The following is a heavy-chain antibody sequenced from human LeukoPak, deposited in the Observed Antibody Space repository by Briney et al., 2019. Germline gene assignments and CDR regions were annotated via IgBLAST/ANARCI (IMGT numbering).Heavy chain of an antibody. CDR1: GFTFSSYW. Sequence: GGSLRLSCAASGFTFSSYWMHWVRQAPGKGLVWVSRITGDGSTTTYADSVTGRFTISRENAKNTQYLQMNRLGAEDTAVYYCARVSIGAWYLDLWGRGPLVTVCS. D-gene: IGHD4/OR15-4a*01. CDR3: ARVSIGAWYLDL. V-gene: IGHV3-74*01. J-gene: IGHJ2*01. CDR2: ITGDGSTT.